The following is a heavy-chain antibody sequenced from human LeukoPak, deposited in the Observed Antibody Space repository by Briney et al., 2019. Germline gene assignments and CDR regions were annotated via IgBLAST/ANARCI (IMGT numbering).Heavy chain of an antibody. V-gene: IGHV3-33*06. D-gene: IGHD3-3*01. CDR3: AKEALPEYYDFWSGYYKAYFDY. Sequence: PGSSLRLSCTASGFTFSSDGMHWVRQAPGKGLERVAVIWYDGSNKYYADSVKGRFTISRDNPKNTLYLQMDSLRAEDTTVYYCAKEALPEYYDFWSGYYKAYFDYWGQGALVTVSS. J-gene: IGHJ4*02. CDR2: IWYDGSNK. CDR1: GFTFSSDG.